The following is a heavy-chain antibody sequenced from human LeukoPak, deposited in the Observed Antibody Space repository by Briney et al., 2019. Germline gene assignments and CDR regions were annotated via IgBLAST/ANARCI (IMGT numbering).Heavy chain of an antibody. Sequence: PGGSLRLSCEASGFTFSRYWMHWVRQAPGKGLVWVSRVNSDGSATSYADSVKGRFTISRDNAKNTLYLQMNSLRAEDTAVYYCASGSGSYYAYWGQGTLVTVSS. CDR3: ASGSGSYYAY. J-gene: IGHJ4*02. V-gene: IGHV3-74*01. CDR1: GFTFSRYW. CDR2: VNSDGSAT. D-gene: IGHD1-26*01.